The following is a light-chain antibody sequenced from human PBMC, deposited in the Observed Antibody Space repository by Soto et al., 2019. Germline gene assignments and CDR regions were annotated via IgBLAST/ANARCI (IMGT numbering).Light chain of an antibody. V-gene: IGLV1-44*01. J-gene: IGLJ2*01. CDR1: SSSIGRNT. CDR3: AAWDDSLNGHVV. CDR2: GNN. Sequence: QAVVTQPPSASGTPGQRVTISCSGSSSSIGRNTVNWYQQLPGTAPKLLIYGNNQRPSGVPARISGSKSGTSASLAISGLQSEDEADYYCAAWDDSLNGHVVFGGGTKLTVL.